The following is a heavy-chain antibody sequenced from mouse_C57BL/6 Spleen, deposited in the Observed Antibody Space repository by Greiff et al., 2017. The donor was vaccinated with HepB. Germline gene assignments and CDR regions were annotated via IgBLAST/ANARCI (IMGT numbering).Heavy chain of an antibody. CDR2: INYDGSST. Sequence: EVKVEESEGGLVQPGSSMKLSCTASGFTFSDYYMAWVRQVPEKGLEWVANINYDGSSTYYLDSLKSRFIISRDNAKNILYLQMSSLKSEDTATYYCARETTVVAHWYFDVWGTGTTVTVSS. J-gene: IGHJ1*03. CDR3: ARETTVVAHWYFDV. D-gene: IGHD1-1*01. CDR1: GFTFSDYY. V-gene: IGHV5-16*01.